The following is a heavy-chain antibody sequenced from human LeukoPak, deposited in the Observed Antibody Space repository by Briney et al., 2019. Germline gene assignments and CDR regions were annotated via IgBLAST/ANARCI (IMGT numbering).Heavy chain of an antibody. CDR1: GGSINNYY. J-gene: IGHJ4*02. Sequence: SETLSLTCTVSGGSINNYYWSWIRQPPGKGLEWIGYIYYSGSTNYNPSLKSRVTISLDTSKNQFSLKLSSVTAADTAVYYCAGEYSSFGDYWGQGTLVTVSS. CDR3: AGEYSSFGDY. CDR2: IYYSGST. V-gene: IGHV4-59*12. D-gene: IGHD6-19*01.